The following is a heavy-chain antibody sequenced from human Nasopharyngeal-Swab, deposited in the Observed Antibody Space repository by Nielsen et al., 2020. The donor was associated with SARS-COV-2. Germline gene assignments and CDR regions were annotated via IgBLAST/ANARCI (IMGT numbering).Heavy chain of an antibody. J-gene: IGHJ6*02. V-gene: IGHV4-34*01. CDR3: ARGRRNWNDLTYYYGMDV. Sequence: SETLSLTCAVYGGSFSGYYWSWIRQPPEKGLEWIGEINHSGSTNYNPSLKSRVTISVDTSKNQFSLKLSSVTAADTAVYYCARGRRNWNDLTYYYGMDVWGQGTTVTVSS. CDR1: GGSFSGYY. CDR2: INHSGST. D-gene: IGHD1-1*01.